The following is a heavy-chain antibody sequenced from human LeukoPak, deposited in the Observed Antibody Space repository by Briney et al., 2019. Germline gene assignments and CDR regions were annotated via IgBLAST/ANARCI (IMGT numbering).Heavy chain of an antibody. J-gene: IGHJ4*02. V-gene: IGHV4-30-2*01. D-gene: IGHD5-12*01. Sequence: SETLSLTCAVSGGSISSGGYSWSWLRQPPGKGLEWIGYIYHSGSTYYNPSLKRRVTISVDRSKNQFSLKLSSVTAADTAVYYCARASGYALLDYWGQGTLVTVSS. CDR3: ARASGYALLDY. CDR2: IYHSGST. CDR1: GGSISSGGYS.